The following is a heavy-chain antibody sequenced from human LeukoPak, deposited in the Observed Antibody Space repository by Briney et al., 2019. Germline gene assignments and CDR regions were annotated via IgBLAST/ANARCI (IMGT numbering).Heavy chain of an antibody. Sequence: GASVKVSCKSSGYTFTTYYMHWVRQAPGQGLEWVGWINPNSGGTNYAQKFQGRVTMTRDTSISTAYVELRRLRCDDTAVYYCARDYCSGGSCYLGAFDIWGQGTMVTVSS. V-gene: IGHV1-2*02. CDR3: ARDYCSGGSCYLGAFDI. CDR2: INPNSGGT. D-gene: IGHD2-15*01. CDR1: GYTFTTYY. J-gene: IGHJ3*02.